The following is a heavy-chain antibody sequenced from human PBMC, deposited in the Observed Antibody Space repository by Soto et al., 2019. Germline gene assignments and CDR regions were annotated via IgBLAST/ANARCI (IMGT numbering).Heavy chain of an antibody. CDR2: IYYSGST. V-gene: IGHV4-59*01. CDR1: GGSISSYY. CDR3: ARWLYYDILTGPLRFDP. D-gene: IGHD3-9*01. J-gene: IGHJ5*02. Sequence: SETLSLTCTVSGGSISSYYWSWIRQPPGKGLEWIGYIYYSGSTNYNPSLKSRVTISVDTSKNQFSLKLSSVTAADTAVYYCARWLYYDILTGPLRFDPWGQGTLVTVSS.